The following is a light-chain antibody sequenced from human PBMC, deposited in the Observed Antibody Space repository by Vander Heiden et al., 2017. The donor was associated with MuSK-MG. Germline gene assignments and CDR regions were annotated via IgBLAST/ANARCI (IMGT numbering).Light chain of an antibody. CDR1: SLRSYY. CDR2: GKN. Sequence: SAFSVALGLTVRITCQGDSLRSYYASWYQQKPGQAPVLVIYGKNNRPSGIPDRFSGSSSGNTASLTITGAQAEDEADYYCNSRDSSGNHLVFGGGTKLTVL. V-gene: IGLV3-19*01. CDR3: NSRDSSGNHLV. J-gene: IGLJ2*01.